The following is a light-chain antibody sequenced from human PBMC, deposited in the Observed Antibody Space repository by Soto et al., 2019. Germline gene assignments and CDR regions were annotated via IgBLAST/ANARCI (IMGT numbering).Light chain of an antibody. J-gene: IGLJ3*02. V-gene: IGLV7-46*01. Sequence: QAVVTQEPSLTVSPGGTVTLTCGSSTGAVTSGHYPYWFQQKPGQAPRTLIYDTSNKHSWTPARFSGSLLGGKAALTLSGAQPEDEAEYYCLLSYSGARPTVFGGGTKVTVL. CDR3: LLSYSGARPTV. CDR2: DTS. CDR1: TGAVTSGHY.